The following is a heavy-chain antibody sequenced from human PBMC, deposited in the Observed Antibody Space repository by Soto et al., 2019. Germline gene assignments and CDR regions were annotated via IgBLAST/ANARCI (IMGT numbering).Heavy chain of an antibody. J-gene: IGHJ6*02. Sequence: GESLKISFKGSGYSFTSYWISWVHQMPGKGLEWMGRIDPSDSYTNYSPSFQGHVTISADKSISTAYLQWSSLKASDTAMYYCASSIAYYGMDVWGQGTTVTVSS. CDR1: GYSFTSYW. V-gene: IGHV5-10-1*01. CDR3: ASSIAYYGMDV. CDR2: IDPSDSYT.